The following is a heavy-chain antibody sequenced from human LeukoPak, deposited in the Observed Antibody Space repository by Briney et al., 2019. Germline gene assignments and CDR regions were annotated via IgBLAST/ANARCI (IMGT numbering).Heavy chain of an antibody. V-gene: IGHV3-30*03. CDR1: GFTLSSYG. CDR3: WTYYYGSGTTDAFDI. CDR2: ISYDGSNK. Sequence: PGGSLRLSCAASGFTLSSYGMHWVRQAPGKGLEWVAVISYDGSNKYYADSVKGRFTISRDNSKNTLYLQMNSLRAEDTAVYYCWTYYYGSGTTDAFDIWGQGTMVTVSS. D-gene: IGHD3-10*01. J-gene: IGHJ3*02.